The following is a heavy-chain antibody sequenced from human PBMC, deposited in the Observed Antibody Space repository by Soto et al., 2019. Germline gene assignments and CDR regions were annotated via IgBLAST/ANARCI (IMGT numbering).Heavy chain of an antibody. CDR2: INAGNGNT. V-gene: IGHV1-3*01. J-gene: IGHJ4*02. D-gene: IGHD5-12*01. Sequence: ASVKVSCKASGYTFTSYAMHWVRQAPGQRLEWMGWINAGNGNTKYSQKFQGRVTITRDTSASTAYMELSSLRSEDTAVYYCARDLRASGYDFGYWGQGTLVTVSS. CDR3: ARDLRASGYDFGY. CDR1: GYTFTSYA.